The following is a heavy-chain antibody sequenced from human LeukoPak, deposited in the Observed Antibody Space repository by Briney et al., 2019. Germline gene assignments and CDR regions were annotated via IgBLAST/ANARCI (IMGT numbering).Heavy chain of an antibody. CDR3: AKEISRRELLPRFDP. CDR1: GFTFSSYG. CDR2: IRYDGSNK. D-gene: IGHD1-26*01. Sequence: GGSLRLSCAASGFTFSSYGMHWVRQAPGKGLEWVAFIRYDGSNKYYADSVKGRFTISRDNSKNTLYLQMKSLRAEDTAVYYCAKEISRRELLPRFDPWGQGTLVTVSS. J-gene: IGHJ5*02. V-gene: IGHV3-30*02.